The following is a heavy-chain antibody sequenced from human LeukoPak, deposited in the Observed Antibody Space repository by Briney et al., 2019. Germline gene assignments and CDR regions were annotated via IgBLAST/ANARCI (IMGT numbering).Heavy chain of an antibody. J-gene: IGHJ4*02. Sequence: SETLSLTCTVSGGSISSSSYYWGWIRQPPGKGLEWIGSIYYSGSTYYNPSLKGRVTISVDTSKNQFSLKLSSVTAADTAVYYCAKEQVVSPPWVSYFDYWGQGTLVTVSS. CDR2: IYYSGST. CDR1: GGSISSSSYY. D-gene: IGHD1-26*01. CDR3: AKEQVVSPPWVSYFDY. V-gene: IGHV4-39*02.